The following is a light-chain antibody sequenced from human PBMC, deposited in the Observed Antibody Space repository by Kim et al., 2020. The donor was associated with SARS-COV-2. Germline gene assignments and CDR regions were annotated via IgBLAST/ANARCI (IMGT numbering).Light chain of an antibody. Sequence: PVLTQSPSASASLGASVKLTCTLSSGHSSYAIAWHQQQPEKGPRYLMKLNSDGSHSKGDGIPDRFSGSSSGAERYLTISSLPSEDEADYYCQTWGTGIWVFGGGTQLTVL. J-gene: IGLJ3*02. CDR3: QTWGTGIWV. CDR1: SGHSSYA. V-gene: IGLV4-69*01. CDR2: LNSDGSH.